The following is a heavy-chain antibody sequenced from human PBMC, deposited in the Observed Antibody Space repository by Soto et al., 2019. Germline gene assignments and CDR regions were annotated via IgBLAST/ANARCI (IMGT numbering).Heavy chain of an antibody. D-gene: IGHD2-21*02. V-gene: IGHV4-59*01. CDR2: IYYSGST. CDR3: ARTYCGGDCLFLDY. CDR1: GGSISSYY. J-gene: IGHJ4*02. Sequence: PSETLSLTCTVSGGSISSYYWSWIRQPPGKGLEWIGYIYYSGSTNYNPSLKSRVTISVDTSKNQFSLKLSSVTAADTAVYYCARTYCGGDCLFLDYWGQGTLVTVS.